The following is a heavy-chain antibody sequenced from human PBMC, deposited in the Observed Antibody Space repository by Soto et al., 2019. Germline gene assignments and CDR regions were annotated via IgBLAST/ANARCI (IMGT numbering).Heavy chain of an antibody. CDR2: INQDGTVT. J-gene: IGHJ4*02. D-gene: IGHD6-19*01. CDR1: GFTFTTCW. V-gene: IGHV3-7*03. Sequence: PGGSLRLSCEASGFTFTTCWITWVRQSPWKGLEWVANINQDGTVTYYVDSVEGRFTISRDNTKDSLYLQMNSLRGEDTAMYYCARCFRGSGRYFFDYWGQGTLVTVSS. CDR3: ARCFRGSGRYFFDY.